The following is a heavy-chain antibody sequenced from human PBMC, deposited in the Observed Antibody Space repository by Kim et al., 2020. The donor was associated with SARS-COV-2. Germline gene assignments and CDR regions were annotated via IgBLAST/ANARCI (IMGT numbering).Heavy chain of an antibody. CDR2: IIPIFGTA. V-gene: IGHV1-69*13. J-gene: IGHJ5*02. CDR1: GGTFSSYA. D-gene: IGHD3-22*01. CDR3: ARGGFQDSSGYYAEWFDP. Sequence: SVKVSCKASGGTFSSYAISWVRQAPGQGLEWMGGIIPIFGTANYAQKFQGRVTITAYESTSTAYMELSSLRSEDTAVYYCARGGFQDSSGYYAEWFDPWGQGSLVTVSS.